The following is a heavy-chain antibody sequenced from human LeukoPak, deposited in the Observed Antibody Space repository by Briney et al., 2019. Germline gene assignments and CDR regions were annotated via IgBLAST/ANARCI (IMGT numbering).Heavy chain of an antibody. V-gene: IGHV3-9*01. J-gene: IGHJ3*02. CDR3: AKGSADYYDSSGYYNAFDI. CDR2: ISWNSGSI. Sequence: GRSLRLSCAASGFTFGDYAMHWVRQAPGKGLEWVSGISWNSGSIGYADSVKGRFTISRDNAKNSLYLQMNSLRAEDTALYYCAKGSADYYDSSGYYNAFDIWGQGTMVTVSS. D-gene: IGHD3-22*01. CDR1: GFTFGDYA.